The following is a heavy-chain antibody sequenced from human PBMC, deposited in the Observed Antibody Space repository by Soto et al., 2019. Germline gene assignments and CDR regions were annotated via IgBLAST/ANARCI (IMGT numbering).Heavy chain of an antibody. J-gene: IGHJ6*02. D-gene: IGHD6-19*01. V-gene: IGHV4-59*01. CDR3: ARADSSGWGSPLTYGMDV. Sequence: QVXXQXSGPGXVKPSEXLSLTCTXSGGSISXYYWSWIRQPPGKGLXXIGYIYYXGSTNYNPSLKSRVTISVDTSKNQFSLKLSSVTAADTAVYYCARADSSGWGSPLTYGMDVWGQGTTVTVSS. CDR1: GGSISXYY. CDR2: IYYXGST.